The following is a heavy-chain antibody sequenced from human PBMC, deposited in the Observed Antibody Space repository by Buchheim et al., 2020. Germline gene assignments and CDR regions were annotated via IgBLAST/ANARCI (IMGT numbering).Heavy chain of an antibody. CDR3: AKDNSNKRYCSSTSCYPGFGYDAFDI. Sequence: EVQLLESGEGLVQPGGSLRLSCAASGFTFSSYAMSWVRQAPGKGLEWVSAISGSGGSTYYADSVKGRFTISRDNSKNTLYLQMNSLRAEDTAVYYCAKDNSNKRYCSSTSCYPGFGYDAFDIWGQGT. J-gene: IGHJ3*02. V-gene: IGHV3-23*01. CDR1: GFTFSSYA. CDR2: ISGSGGST. D-gene: IGHD2-2*01.